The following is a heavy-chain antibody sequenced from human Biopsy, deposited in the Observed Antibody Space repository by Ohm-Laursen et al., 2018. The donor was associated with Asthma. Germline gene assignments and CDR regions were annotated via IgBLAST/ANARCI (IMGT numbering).Heavy chain of an antibody. CDR3: ARVAGCGDVFFGIDV. CDR2: VFYSGTT. CDR1: GAYIGTPDYH. V-gene: IGHV4-30-4*01. D-gene: IGHD6-19*01. J-gene: IGHJ6*02. Sequence: SQTLSLTCPVSGAYIGTPDYHRSSIRQSTARGLEWIGLVFYSGTTHYSPSLERRLYISIDTARNEFSMRLTSLTAADTAVYFCARVAGCGDVFFGIDVWGPGTTGSVS.